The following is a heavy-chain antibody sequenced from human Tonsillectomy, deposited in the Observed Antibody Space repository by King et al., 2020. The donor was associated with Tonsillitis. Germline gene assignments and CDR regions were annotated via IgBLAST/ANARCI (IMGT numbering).Heavy chain of an antibody. CDR3: ARDGETTVTDY. J-gene: IGHJ4*02. V-gene: IGHV3-21*01. D-gene: IGHD4-17*01. CDR1: GFTFSSYS. Sequence: QLVQSGGGLVKPGGSLRLSCAASGFTFSSYSMNWVRLAPGKGLEWVSSISSSSSYIFYADSVRGRFTISRDNAKNSLYLQMNSLRVEDTAIYYCARDGETTVTDYWGQGTLVTVSS. CDR2: ISSSSSYI.